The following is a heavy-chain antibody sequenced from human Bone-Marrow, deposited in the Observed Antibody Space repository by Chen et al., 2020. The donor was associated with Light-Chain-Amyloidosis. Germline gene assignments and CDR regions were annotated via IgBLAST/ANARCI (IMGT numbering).Heavy chain of an antibody. D-gene: IGHD2-8*01. Sequence: QVQLVQSGAEVKKPGSSVKVSCKVSGGTLDVYGINWVRQAPGQGLEWMGGIIPTFGMPHYEKKSQGRVTMPGEESTATAYRELMPLTSEDPAFYYWARATMIQDVLMVYFDHGGQGTLATVSS. CDR2: IIPTFGMP. CDR1: GGTLDVYG. J-gene: IGHJ4*02. CDR3: ARATMIQDVLMVYFDH. V-gene: IGHV1-69*01.